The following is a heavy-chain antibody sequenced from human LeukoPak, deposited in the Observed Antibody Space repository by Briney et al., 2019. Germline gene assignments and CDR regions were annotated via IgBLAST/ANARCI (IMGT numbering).Heavy chain of an antibody. J-gene: IGHJ4*02. V-gene: IGHV3-48*02. Sequence: GGSLRLSCAASGFTFSTYSMNWVRQAPGKGLEWVSYISSSSSTIYYADSVKGQFTISRDNAKNSLYLQMNSLRDEDTAVYYCARDRDSSTYSFDCWGQGTLVTVSS. CDR2: ISSSSSTI. D-gene: IGHD6-19*01. CDR1: GFTFSTYS. CDR3: ARDRDSSTYSFDC.